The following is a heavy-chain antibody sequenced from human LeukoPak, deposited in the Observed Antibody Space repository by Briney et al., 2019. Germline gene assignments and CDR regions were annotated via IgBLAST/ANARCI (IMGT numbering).Heavy chain of an antibody. CDR2: IYYSGST. V-gene: IGHV4-30-4*08. D-gene: IGHD3-10*01. Sequence: SQTLSLTCTVSGGSISSGDYYWSWIRQPPGKGLEWIGYIYYSGSTYYNPSLKSRVTISVDTSKNQFSLKLSSVTAADAAVYYCARDRGGDGDAFDIWGQGTMVTVSS. CDR3: ARDRGGDGDAFDI. J-gene: IGHJ3*02. CDR1: GGSISSGDYY.